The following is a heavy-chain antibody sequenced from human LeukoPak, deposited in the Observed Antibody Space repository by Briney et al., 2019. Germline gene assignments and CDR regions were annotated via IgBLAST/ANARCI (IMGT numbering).Heavy chain of an antibody. D-gene: IGHD1-26*01. J-gene: IGHJ4*02. V-gene: IGHV3-23*03. Sequence: PGGSLRLSCAASGFTFSSYAMSWVRQAPGKGLEWVSVIYSGGSTYYADSVKGRFTISRDNSKNTLYLQMNSLRAEDTAVYYCAKDAVGATAYYFYSWGQGTLVTVSS. CDR2: IYSGGST. CDR3: AKDAVGATAYYFYS. CDR1: GFTFSSYA.